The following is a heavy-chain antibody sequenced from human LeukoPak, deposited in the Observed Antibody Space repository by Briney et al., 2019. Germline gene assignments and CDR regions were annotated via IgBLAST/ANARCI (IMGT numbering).Heavy chain of an antibody. CDR3: ARVYYYDSSGYYGWFDP. Sequence: GASVKVSCKASGGTFSSYAISWVRQAPGQGLEWMGGIIPIFGTANYAQKFQGRVTITTDESTSTAYMELSSLRSEDTAVYYCARVYYYDSSGYYGWFDPWGQGTLATVSS. CDR2: IIPIFGTA. J-gene: IGHJ5*02. D-gene: IGHD3-22*01. CDR1: GGTFSSYA. V-gene: IGHV1-69*05.